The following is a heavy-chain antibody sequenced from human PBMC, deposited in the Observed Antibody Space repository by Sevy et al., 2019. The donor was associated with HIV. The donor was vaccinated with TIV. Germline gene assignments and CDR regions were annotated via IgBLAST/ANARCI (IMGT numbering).Heavy chain of an antibody. J-gene: IGHJ3*02. CDR2: IDPSDSYT. Sequence: GESLTISCKGSGYSFTSYWISWVRQMPGKGLEWMGRIDPSDSYTNYSPSFQGHVTISADKSISTAYLQWSSLKASDTAMYYCARIAAYGDHGVAFDIWGQGTMVTVSS. CDR1: GYSFTSYW. CDR3: ARIAAYGDHGVAFDI. D-gene: IGHD4-17*01. V-gene: IGHV5-10-1*01.